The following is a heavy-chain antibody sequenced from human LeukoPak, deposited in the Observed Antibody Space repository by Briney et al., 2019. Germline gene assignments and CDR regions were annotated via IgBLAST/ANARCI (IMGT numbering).Heavy chain of an antibody. J-gene: IGHJ4*02. D-gene: IGHD3-10*01. CDR1: GGTFTTYA. CDR2: IIPRLGTS. CDR3: AIPRRSSRDHDSGGFDS. Sequence: SVKVSCKASGGTFTTYAINWIRQAPGQGLEWMGLIIPRLGTSNYAQKFQGRVTFTADKSTSTAYVDLSSLRSEDTAVYYCAIPRRSSRDHDSGGFDSWGQGALVTVSS. V-gene: IGHV1-69*10.